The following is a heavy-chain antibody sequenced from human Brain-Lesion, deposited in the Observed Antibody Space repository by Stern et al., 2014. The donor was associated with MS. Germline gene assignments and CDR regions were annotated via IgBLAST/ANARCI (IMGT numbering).Heavy chain of an antibody. CDR2: IYYSGFT. Sequence: VQLVESGPGLVKPSETLSLTCTVSGGSISSSTYYWAWIRQPPGKGLEWIGNIYYSGFTYYNPSLKSRVTLSVDMSKNKFSLKLSSVTAADTAIYYCARHDSVPRPSQLYSARDRGPGYFDYWGQGTLVTVSS. CDR3: ARHDSVPRPSQLYSARDRGPGYFDY. V-gene: IGHV4-39*01. D-gene: IGHD1-26*01. J-gene: IGHJ4*02. CDR1: GGSISSSTYY.